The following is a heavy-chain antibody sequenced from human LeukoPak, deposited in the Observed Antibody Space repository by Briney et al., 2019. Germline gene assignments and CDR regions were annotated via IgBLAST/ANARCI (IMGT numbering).Heavy chain of an antibody. D-gene: IGHD4-17*01. J-gene: IGHJ4*02. CDR1: GFTFSSYD. CDR3: ARDTTVTFFDY. V-gene: IGHV3-30*02. CDR2: IRFDGSNR. Sequence: GGSLRLSCAASGFTFSSYDMHWVRQAPGKGLEWVAYIRFDGSNRYFADSVKGRFTISRDNAKSSLYLQMNSLRAEDTAVYYCARDTTVTFFDYWGQGTLVTVSS.